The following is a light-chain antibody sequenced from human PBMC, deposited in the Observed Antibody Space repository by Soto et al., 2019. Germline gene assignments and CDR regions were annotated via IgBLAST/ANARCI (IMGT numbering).Light chain of an antibody. Sequence: EMVMTQSPATLSVSPGERATLSCRASESVHRNLAWYQQKPGQGPSLLIYYASTRATGVPDRFTGSGSGTEFTLTISSLQSEDFGVYHCQHYSNSPPTFGPGTKVEIK. CDR2: YAS. J-gene: IGKJ3*01. V-gene: IGKV3-15*01. CDR1: ESVHRN. CDR3: QHYSNSPPT.